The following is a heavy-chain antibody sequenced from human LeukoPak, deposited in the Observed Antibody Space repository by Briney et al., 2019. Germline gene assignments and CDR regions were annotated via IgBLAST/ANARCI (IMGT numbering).Heavy chain of an antibody. CDR2: ISSSGGTT. CDR1: GFTFSTNA. V-gene: IGHV3-23*01. D-gene: IGHD6-19*01. Sequence: PGGSLRLSCAASGFTFSTNAVNCVRQAPGKGLEWVSAISSSGGTTYYADSVKGRFSISRDNSKNTLYLQMNSLRAEDTAVYYCAKDRNGWLTNLDSWGQGTLVTVSA. J-gene: IGHJ5*01. CDR3: AKDRNGWLTNLDS.